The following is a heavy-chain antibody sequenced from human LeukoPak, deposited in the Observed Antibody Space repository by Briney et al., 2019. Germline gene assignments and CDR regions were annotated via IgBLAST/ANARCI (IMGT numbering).Heavy chain of an antibody. CDR2: ISYDGSNK. CDR3: AKEVGAFDY. J-gene: IGHJ4*02. Sequence: AWGSLRLSCAASGFTFSSYGMHWVRQAPGKGLEWVAVISYDGSNKYYADSVKGRFTISRDNSKNTLYLQMNSLRAEDTAVYYCAKEVGAFDYWGQGTLVTVSS. D-gene: IGHD1-26*01. V-gene: IGHV3-30*18. CDR1: GFTFSSYG.